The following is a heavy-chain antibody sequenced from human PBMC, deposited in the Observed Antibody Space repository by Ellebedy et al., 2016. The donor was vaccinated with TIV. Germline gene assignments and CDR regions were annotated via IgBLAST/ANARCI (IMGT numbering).Heavy chain of an antibody. CDR3: ARVHCSITTCDYYMDV. J-gene: IGHJ6*03. Sequence: SETLSLTXTVSGGSASRYFWSWIRQPAGKGLEWIGRIFTSGSFNYNPSLMSRVTMSVVTSKNQISLRLNSVTAADTAVYYCARVHCSITTCDYYMDVWGKGTTVTVSS. CDR1: GGSASRYF. CDR2: IFTSGSF. D-gene: IGHD1-1*01. V-gene: IGHV4-4*07.